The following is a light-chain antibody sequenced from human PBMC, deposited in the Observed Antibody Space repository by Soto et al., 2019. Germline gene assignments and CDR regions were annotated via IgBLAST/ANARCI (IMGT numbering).Light chain of an antibody. CDR2: KAS. CDR3: QQYNSYSEA. J-gene: IGKJ1*01. V-gene: IGKV1-5*03. CDR1: QTISSW. Sequence: DIQMTQSPSTLSGSVGDRVTITCRASQTISSWLAWYQQKPGKAPKLLIYKASTLKSGVPSRFSGSGSGTEFTLTISSLQPDDFDTYYCQQYNSYSEAFGQGTKVDLK.